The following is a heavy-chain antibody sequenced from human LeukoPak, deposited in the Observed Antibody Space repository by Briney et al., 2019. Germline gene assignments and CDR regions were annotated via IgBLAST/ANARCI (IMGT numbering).Heavy chain of an antibody. Sequence: PSETLSLTCTVSGVSVGSAGYYWSWIRQPPGGRLEWIGYIYYISNTNYNPSLKSRVTMSVNPSENQFSLKLNSVTAADTAMYYCARTQSQSGSYRYYFGFWGQGTLVTVSS. CDR3: ARTQSQSGSYRYYFGF. D-gene: IGHD1-26*01. J-gene: IGHJ4*02. CDR2: IYYISNT. V-gene: IGHV4-61*08. CDR1: GVSVGSAGYY.